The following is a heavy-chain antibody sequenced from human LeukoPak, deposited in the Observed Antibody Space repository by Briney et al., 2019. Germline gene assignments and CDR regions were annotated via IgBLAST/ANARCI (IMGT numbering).Heavy chain of an antibody. D-gene: IGHD3-22*01. CDR1: GGSISSYY. V-gene: IGHV4-59*12. CDR2: IHYGGST. CDR3: ARINSHSDNYYYPWFDP. Sequence: SETLSLTCTVSGGSISSYYWSWIRQPPGKGLEWIGYIHYGGSTNYNPSLKSRVTISIDTSKNQFFLKLTSVTAADTALYYCARINSHSDNYYYPWFDPWGQGILVTVSS. J-gene: IGHJ5*02.